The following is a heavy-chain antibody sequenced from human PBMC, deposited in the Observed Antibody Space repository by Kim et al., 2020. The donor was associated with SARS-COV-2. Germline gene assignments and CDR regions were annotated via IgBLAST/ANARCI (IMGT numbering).Heavy chain of an antibody. CDR3: ATSQSDSSGYYLVHGFDY. CDR2: ISSSSSYI. D-gene: IGHD3-22*01. J-gene: IGHJ4*02. V-gene: IGHV3-21*04. CDR1: GFTFSSYS. Sequence: GGSLRLSCAASGFTFSSYSMNWVRQAPGKGLEWVSSISSSSSYIYYADSVKGRFTISRDNAKNSLYLQMNSLRAEDTAVYYCATSQSDSSGYYLVHGFDYWGQGTLVTVSS.